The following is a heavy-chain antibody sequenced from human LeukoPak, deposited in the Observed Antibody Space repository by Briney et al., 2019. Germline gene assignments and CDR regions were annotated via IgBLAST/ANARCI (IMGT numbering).Heavy chain of an antibody. Sequence: ASVQVSCEASGYTFTSYGISWVRQAPGQGPECMGCIGAYNGNTNYAQKVEGRVSMTTGTSTSTGYMEVRSLRSDDTAVYYCERDLAVAGREGAFDIWGQGTMVTVSS. CDR1: GYTFTSYG. CDR3: ERDLAVAGREGAFDI. V-gene: IGHV1-18*01. J-gene: IGHJ3*02. D-gene: IGHD6-19*01. CDR2: IGAYNGNT.